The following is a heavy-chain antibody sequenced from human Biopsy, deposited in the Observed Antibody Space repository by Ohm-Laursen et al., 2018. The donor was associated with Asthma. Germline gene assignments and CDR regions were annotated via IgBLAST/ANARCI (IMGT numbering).Heavy chain of an antibody. CDR3: ARSYCGGDCFSPFDY. D-gene: IGHD2-21*01. CDR2: INAGNGNT. Sequence: ASVKVSCKASGYTFISYAIHWVRQAPGQRLEWMGWINAGNGNTKYSQKFQGRVTITRDTSASTAYMDLSSLRSEDTAMYYCARSYCGGDCFSPFDYWGQGTLVTVSS. J-gene: IGHJ4*02. CDR1: GYTFISYA. V-gene: IGHV1-3*01.